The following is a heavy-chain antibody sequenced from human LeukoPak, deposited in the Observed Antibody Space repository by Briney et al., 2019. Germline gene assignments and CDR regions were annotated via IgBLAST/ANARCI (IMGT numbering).Heavy chain of an antibody. CDR1: GGSISSSSYY. CDR3: ARHGPYYGSGTYYFDY. Sequence: SETLSLTCTVSGGSISSSSYYWGWIRQPPGKGLEWIGSIYYSGSTYYNPSLKSRVTISVDTSKNQFSLKLSSVTAADTAVYYCARHGPYYGSGTYYFDYWGQGTLVTVSS. V-gene: IGHV4-39*01. CDR2: IYYSGST. D-gene: IGHD3-10*01. J-gene: IGHJ4*02.